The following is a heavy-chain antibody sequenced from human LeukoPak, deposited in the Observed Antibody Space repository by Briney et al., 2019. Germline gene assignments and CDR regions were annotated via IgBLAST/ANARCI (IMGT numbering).Heavy chain of an antibody. Sequence: GGSLRLSCAASGFTFSSHAMHWVRQTPGKGLDWVAVMSYDGSDKYYADSVKGRFTISRDNSKNTLYLQMNSLRAEDTAVYYCAKDKKWELLRAFDYWGQGTLVTVSS. CDR2: MSYDGSDK. D-gene: IGHD1-26*01. V-gene: IGHV3-30*07. CDR1: GFTFSSHA. CDR3: AKDKKWELLRAFDY. J-gene: IGHJ4*02.